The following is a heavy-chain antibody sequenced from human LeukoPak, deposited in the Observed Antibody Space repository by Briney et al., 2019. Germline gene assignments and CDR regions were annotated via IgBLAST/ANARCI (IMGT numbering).Heavy chain of an antibody. J-gene: IGHJ4*02. V-gene: IGHV4-61*02. CDR3: ARERTDTSMDY. Sequence: KTSETLSLTCTVSGGSISNGSYYWTWIRQPAGKGLEWIGRIYTSGSTNHNPSLKSRVTISLDTSKNQFSLKLISVTAADTAVYFCARERTDTSMDYWGQGTLVTVSS. CDR2: IYTSGST. CDR1: GGSISNGSYY. D-gene: IGHD5-18*01.